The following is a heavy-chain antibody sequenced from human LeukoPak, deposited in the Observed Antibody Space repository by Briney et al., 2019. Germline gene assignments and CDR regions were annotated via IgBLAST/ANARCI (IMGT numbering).Heavy chain of an antibody. V-gene: IGHV1-2*02. CDR3: ARTRIAAAPGFDY. D-gene: IGHD6-13*01. Sequence: ASVKVSCKASGYTFTGYYMHWVRQAPGQGLEWMGWINPNSGGTNYAQKFQGRVTMTRDTSISTAYMELSRLRSDDTAVYYCARTRIAAAPGFDYWGQGTLVTVSS. CDR1: GYTFTGYY. J-gene: IGHJ4*02. CDR2: INPNSGGT.